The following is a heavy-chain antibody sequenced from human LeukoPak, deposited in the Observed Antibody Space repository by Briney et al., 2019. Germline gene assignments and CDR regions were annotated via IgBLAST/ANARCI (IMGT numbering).Heavy chain of an antibody. Sequence: GGSLRLSCAASGFTFSSYDMSWVRQAPGKGLEWVSAIGGSGGSTYYADSVKGRFTISRDNSKNTLYLQMNSMRAEDTAVYYCAKAYSSGWYDYWGQGTLVTVSS. V-gene: IGHV3-23*01. CDR3: AKAYSSGWYDY. D-gene: IGHD6-19*01. CDR2: IGGSGGST. J-gene: IGHJ4*02. CDR1: GFTFSSYD.